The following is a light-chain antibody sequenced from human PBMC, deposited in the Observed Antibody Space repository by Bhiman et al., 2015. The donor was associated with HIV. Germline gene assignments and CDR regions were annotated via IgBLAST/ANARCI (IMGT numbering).Light chain of an antibody. V-gene: IGLV2-14*03. CDR3: SSKTTSPTFHVL. J-gene: IGLJ2*01. Sequence: QSALTQPASVSGVSWTSRSPSPALEPAVTLVVLTLSPGTNIHPGKAPKLIIYDVSKWPAGVSSRFSGSKSGNTASLAISGLQAEDEADYYCSSKTTSPTFHVLFGGGTKLTVL. CDR1: AVTLVVLTL. CDR2: DVS.